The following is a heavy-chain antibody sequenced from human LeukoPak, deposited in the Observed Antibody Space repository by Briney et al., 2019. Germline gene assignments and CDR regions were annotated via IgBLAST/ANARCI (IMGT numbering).Heavy chain of an antibody. CDR2: FYSGGNT. CDR3: ARVKMILAYYDY. CDR1: GFTFSGHW. D-gene: IGHD2-8*02. V-gene: IGHV3-53*01. J-gene: IGHJ4*02. Sequence: PGGSLRLSCAASGFTFSGHWMSWVRQAPGKGLEWVSVFYSGGNTYYADSVKGRFTISRDSSKNTLYLQMNSLRAEDTAVYYCARVKMILAYYDYWGQGTLVTVSS.